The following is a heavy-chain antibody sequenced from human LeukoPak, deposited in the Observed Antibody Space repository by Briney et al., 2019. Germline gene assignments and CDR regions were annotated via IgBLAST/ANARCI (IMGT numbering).Heavy chain of an antibody. V-gene: IGHV3-23*01. CDR1: GFTFSSYA. CDR2: ISGSGGST. CDR3: AEDRRANSGPIDY. Sequence: GGSLRLSCAASGFTFSSYAMSWVRQAPGKGLEWVSAISGSGGSTYYADSVKGRFTISRDNSKNTLYLQMNSLRAEDTAVYYCAEDRRANSGPIDYWGQGTLVTVSS. D-gene: IGHD2-21*01. J-gene: IGHJ4*02.